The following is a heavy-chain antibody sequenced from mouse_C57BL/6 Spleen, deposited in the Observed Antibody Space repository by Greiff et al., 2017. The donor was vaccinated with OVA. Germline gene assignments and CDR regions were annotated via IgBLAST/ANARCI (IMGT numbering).Heavy chain of an antibody. V-gene: IGHV5-12*01. CDR2: ISNGGGST. J-gene: IGHJ2*01. CDR1: GFTFSDYY. Sequence: EVMLVESGGGLVQPGGSLKLSCAASGFTFSDYYMYWVRQTPEKRLEWVAYISNGGGSTYYPDTVKGRFTISRDNAKNTLYLQMSRLKSEDTAMYYCARRGVGGSFDYWGQGTTLTVSS. CDR3: ARRGVGGSFDY. D-gene: IGHD1-1*01.